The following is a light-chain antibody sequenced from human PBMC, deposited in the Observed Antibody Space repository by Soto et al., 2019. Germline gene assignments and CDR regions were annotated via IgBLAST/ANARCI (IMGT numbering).Light chain of an antibody. Sequence: AIQMTQSPSSLSASVGDRVIITCRASQAIRTDLGWYQQRPGKAPKLLIFGTSNLQTGVPSRFSGSGSGTDFTLTINGLQPEDVATYYCLQDYSYPLTFGGGTKVDVK. V-gene: IGKV1-6*01. CDR1: QAIRTD. CDR3: LQDYSYPLT. CDR2: GTS. J-gene: IGKJ4*01.